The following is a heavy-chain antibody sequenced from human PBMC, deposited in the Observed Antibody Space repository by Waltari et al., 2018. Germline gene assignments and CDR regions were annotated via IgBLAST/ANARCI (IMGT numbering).Heavy chain of an antibody. V-gene: IGHV3-30-3*01. Sequence: QVQLVESGGGVVQPGRSLRLSCAASGFPFSSYAMPWVRQAPGKGLEWVAVISYDGSNKYYADSVKGRFTISRDNSKNTLYLQMNSLRAEDTAVYYCARDRRAVAGGDFDYWGQGTLVTVSS. CDR2: ISYDGSNK. D-gene: IGHD6-19*01. CDR3: ARDRRAVAGGDFDY. CDR1: GFPFSSYA. J-gene: IGHJ4*02.